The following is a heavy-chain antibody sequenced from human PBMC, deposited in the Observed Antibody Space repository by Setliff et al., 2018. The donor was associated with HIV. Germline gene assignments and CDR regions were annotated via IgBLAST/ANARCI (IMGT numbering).Heavy chain of an antibody. CDR1: DGSISSYY. D-gene: IGHD2-8*02. CDR2: IYTSGST. V-gene: IGHV4-4*07. J-gene: IGHJ6*03. Sequence: SETLSLTCTVSDGSISSYYWSWIRQPAGEGLEWIGRIYTSGSTNYNPSFKSRLTMSLDPSKNQFSLKLRSVTAADTAVYYCARVSKTYWYSIPRDYYHHMDVWGEGTTVTAP. CDR3: ARVSKTYWYSIPRDYYHHMDV.